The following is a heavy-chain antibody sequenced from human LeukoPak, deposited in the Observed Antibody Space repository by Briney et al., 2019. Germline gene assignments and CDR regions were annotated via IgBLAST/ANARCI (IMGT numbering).Heavy chain of an antibody. J-gene: IGHJ1*01. CDR2: INPNSGGT. CDR1: GYTFTSYY. Sequence: ASVKVSCKASGYTFTSYYMHWVRQAPGQGLEWMGWINPNSGGTNYAQKFQGRVTMTRDTSISTAYMELSRLRSDDTAVYYCARAVVGYCSGGSCYFQHWGQGTLVTVSS. V-gene: IGHV1-2*02. CDR3: ARAVVGYCSGGSCYFQH. D-gene: IGHD2-15*01.